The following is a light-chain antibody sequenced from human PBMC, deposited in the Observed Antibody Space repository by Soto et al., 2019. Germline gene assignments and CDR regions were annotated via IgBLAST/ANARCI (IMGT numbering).Light chain of an antibody. CDR2: CAS. CDR3: QQYGNSWT. V-gene: IGKV3-20*01. J-gene: IGKJ1*01. CDR1: QSVSSSY. Sequence: EIVLTQSPGTLSLSPGERATLSCRASQSVSSSYLAWYQQKPGQAPRLLIYCASSRATGIPDRFSGSGSGTDFTLTISRLEPEDFAVYYCQQYGNSWTFGQGTKVEIK.